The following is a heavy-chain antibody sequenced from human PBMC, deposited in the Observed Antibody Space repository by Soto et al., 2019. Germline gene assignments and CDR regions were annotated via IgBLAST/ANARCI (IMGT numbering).Heavy chain of an antibody. D-gene: IGHD3-10*01. J-gene: IGHJ4*02. Sequence: EVHLVETGGGVIRPGGSLRLSCAASGLSVSSYYISWVRQAPGKGLEWVSVIYGGGSTYYVDSVKGRFTISRDNSKTTVHLQMNSLRAEDTAVYYCARGPRFGEPIEYWRPGTLVTVSS. CDR2: IYGGGST. CDR1: GLSVSSYY. V-gene: IGHV3-53*02. CDR3: ARGPRFGEPIEY.